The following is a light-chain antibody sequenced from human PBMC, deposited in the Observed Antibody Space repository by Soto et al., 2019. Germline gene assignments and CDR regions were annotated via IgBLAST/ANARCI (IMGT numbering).Light chain of an antibody. CDR1: QSVSSNY. V-gene: IGKV3-20*01. CDR3: QQYGSSPYT. CDR2: GAS. Sequence: EIVLTQSPGTLSLSSGERATLSCRASQSVSSNYLAWYQQKPGQAPRLLIYGASSRATGIPDRFSGSGSGTDLTLTISRLEPEDFAVYYCQQYGSSPYTFGQGTKLEIK. J-gene: IGKJ2*01.